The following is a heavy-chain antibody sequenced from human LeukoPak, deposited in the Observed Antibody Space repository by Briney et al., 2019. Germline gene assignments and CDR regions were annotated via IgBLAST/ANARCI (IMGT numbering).Heavy chain of an antibody. J-gene: IGHJ4*02. D-gene: IGHD5-24*01. CDR3: AKEGRSLQTY. V-gene: IGHV3-7*03. Sequence: GGTLRLSCAASGFMFSSNWMSWVRLAPGKGLEWVANIKEDGTETYYVDSVKGRFTISRDNAKNSLYLQMNSLRVEDTAVYYCAKEGRSLQTYWGQGTLVTVSS. CDR2: IKEDGTET. CDR1: GFMFSSNW.